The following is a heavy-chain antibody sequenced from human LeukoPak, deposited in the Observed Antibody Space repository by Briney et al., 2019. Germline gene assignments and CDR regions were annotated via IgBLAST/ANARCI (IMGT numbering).Heavy chain of an antibody. V-gene: IGHV3-11*01. CDR2: ISSSGSTI. CDR3: ARVYSSGWYGGFFVY. D-gene: IGHD6-19*01. J-gene: IGHJ4*02. Sequence: PGGSLRLSCAASGFAISDYYMSWIRQAPGKGLEWVSYISSSGSTIYYADSVKGRFTISRDNAKNSLYLQMNSLRAEGTAVYYCARVYSSGWYGGFFVYWGQGTLVTVSS. CDR1: GFAISDYY.